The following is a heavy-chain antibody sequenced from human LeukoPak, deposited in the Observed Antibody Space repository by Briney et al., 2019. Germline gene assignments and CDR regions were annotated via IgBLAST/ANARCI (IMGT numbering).Heavy chain of an antibody. V-gene: IGHV4-34*01. CDR2: INHSGST. CDR3: ARDGCTNGVCYTYRYYFDY. CDR1: GRSFSGYY. J-gene: IGHJ4*02. Sequence: PSETLSLTCAVYGRSFSGYYWSWIRQPPGKGLEWIGEINHSGSTNYNPSLKSRVTISVDTSKNQFSLKLSSVTAADTAVYYCARDGCTNGVCYTYRYYFDYWGQGTLVTVSS. D-gene: IGHD2-8*01.